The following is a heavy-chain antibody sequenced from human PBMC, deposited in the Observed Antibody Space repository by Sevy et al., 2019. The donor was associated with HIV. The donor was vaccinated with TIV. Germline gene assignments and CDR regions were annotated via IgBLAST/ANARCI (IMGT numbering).Heavy chain of an antibody. J-gene: IGHJ6*02. CDR3: ASSLSPYVDNSFYFAMDV. CDR1: GFTFDTYV. D-gene: IGHD1-20*01. CDR2: VSDEEINK. V-gene: IGHV3-30*04. Sequence: GGSLRLSCAASGFTFDTYVIHWVRQAPGKGLEWVAFVSDEEINKYYLDSVKGRFTISRDKSKNTVYLQMNNLRVEDTAVYYCASSLSPYVDNSFYFAMDVWGQGTAVTVSS.